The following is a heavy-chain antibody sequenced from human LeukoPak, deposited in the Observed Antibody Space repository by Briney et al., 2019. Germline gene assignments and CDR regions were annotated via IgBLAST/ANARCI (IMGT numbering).Heavy chain of an antibody. V-gene: IGHV4-31*03. CDR1: GGSISSGGYY. CDR2: MYYSGST. Sequence: SQTLSLTCTVSGGSISSGGYYWSWIRQHPGKGLEWIGSMYYSGSTYYNPSLKSRVTISVDTSKNQFSLKLSSVTAADTAVYYCARGQYHLLYWYFDLWGRGTLVTVSS. J-gene: IGHJ2*01. D-gene: IGHD2-2*01. CDR3: ARGQYHLLYWYFDL.